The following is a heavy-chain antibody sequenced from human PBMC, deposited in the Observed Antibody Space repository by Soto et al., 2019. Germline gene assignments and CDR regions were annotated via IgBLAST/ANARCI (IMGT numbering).Heavy chain of an antibody. Sequence: PSETLSLTCTVSGGSISSGTYYLTWIRQHPGKGLEWIGYIHYSGTTLSNPSLRSRVTISVDTSKNQFSLKLSSVTAADTAVYYCARVGLRYFDWLLKEMYYLDYSAQATLVTVSS. CDR1: GGSISSGTYY. J-gene: IGHJ4*02. CDR3: ARVGLRYFDWLLKEMYYLDY. D-gene: IGHD3-9*01. V-gene: IGHV4-31*03. CDR2: IHYSGTT.